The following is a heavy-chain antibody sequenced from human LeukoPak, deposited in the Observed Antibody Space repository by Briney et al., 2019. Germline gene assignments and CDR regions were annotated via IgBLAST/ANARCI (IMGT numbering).Heavy chain of an antibody. CDR1: GGSISSYY. D-gene: IGHD3-22*01. V-gene: IGHV4-59*01. CDR2: IYYSGST. CDR3: ARVERYYDSSGYHEWLDH. Sequence: PSETLSLTCTVSGGSISSYYWSWLRQPPGKGLEWIGYIYYSGSTNYNPSLKSRVTISVDTSKNQFSLKLSSVTAADTAVYYCARVERYYDSSGYHEWLDHWGQGTLVTVSS. J-gene: IGHJ5*02.